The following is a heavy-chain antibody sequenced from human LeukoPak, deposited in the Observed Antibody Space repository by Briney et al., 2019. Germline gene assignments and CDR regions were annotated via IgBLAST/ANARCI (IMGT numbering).Heavy chain of an antibody. CDR1: GGSLSGYY. Sequence: SETLSLTCTVSGGSLSGYYWSWIRRPPGKGLEWIGYIYSSGGTSYNPSLESRVTMSLGTSKNQQFSLRLNSVTAADTAVYYCARHGPLDCRRTSCSFDYWGQGTLVTVSS. V-gene: IGHV4-59*08. CDR2: IYSSGGT. J-gene: IGHJ4*02. D-gene: IGHD2-2*01. CDR3: ARHGPLDCRRTSCSFDY.